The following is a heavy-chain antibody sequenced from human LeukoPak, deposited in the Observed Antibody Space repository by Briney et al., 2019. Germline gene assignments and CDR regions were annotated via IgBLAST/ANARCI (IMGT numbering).Heavy chain of an antibody. D-gene: IGHD5-12*01. Sequence: GGSLRLSCAASGFTFSSYWMHWVRQAPGKGLVWVSRINSDGSSTSYADSVKGRFTISRDNAKNTLYLQMNSLRAEDTAVYYCASRYSGYDRFDYWGQGTLVTVSS. CDR1: GFTFSSYW. CDR2: INSDGSST. V-gene: IGHV3-74*01. J-gene: IGHJ4*02. CDR3: ASRYSGYDRFDY.